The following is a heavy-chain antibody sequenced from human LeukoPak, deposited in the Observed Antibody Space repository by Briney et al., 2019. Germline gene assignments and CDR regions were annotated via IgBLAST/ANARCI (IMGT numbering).Heavy chain of an antibody. CDR1: GYSISSGYY. Sequence: PSETLFLTCTVSGYSISSGYYWGWIRQPPGRGLEWIGSIYHSGSTYYNPSLKSRVTISVDTSKNQFSLKLSSVTAADTAVYYCARSGGGYELAGAFDIWGQGTMVTVSS. D-gene: IGHD3-3*01. CDR3: ARSGGGYELAGAFDI. J-gene: IGHJ3*02. CDR2: IYHSGST. V-gene: IGHV4-38-2*02.